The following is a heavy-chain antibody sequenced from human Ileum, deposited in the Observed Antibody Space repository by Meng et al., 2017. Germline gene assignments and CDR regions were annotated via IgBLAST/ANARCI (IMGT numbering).Heavy chain of an antibody. J-gene: IGHJ4*02. Sequence: QVQLQGSGPGLVRPAETLSLICTVSGGSVSSDGFQWGWVRQPPGKGLEWIGYASTNYNPSLKSRVTISLDTSKNQFSLELSSVTAADTAVYYCARDHWGSLDYWGQGILVTVSS. D-gene: IGHD7-27*01. CDR1: GGSVSSDGFQ. CDR2: AST. V-gene: IGHV4-61*08. CDR3: ARDHWGSLDY.